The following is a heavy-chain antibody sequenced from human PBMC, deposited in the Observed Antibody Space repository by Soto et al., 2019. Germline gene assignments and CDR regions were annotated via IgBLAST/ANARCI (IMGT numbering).Heavy chain of an antibody. D-gene: IGHD2-21*02. CDR3: ARGGLTDYFDY. CDR2: IWYDGSNK. Sequence: QVELVESGGGVVQPGRSLRLSCAASGFTYSSYGMHWVRQAPGKGLEWVAVIWYDGSNKYYADSVKGRFTISRDNSKNTLYLQMNSLIAEDTAVYYCARGGLTDYFDYWGQGTLVTVSS. V-gene: IGHV3-33*01. CDR1: GFTYSSYG. J-gene: IGHJ4*02.